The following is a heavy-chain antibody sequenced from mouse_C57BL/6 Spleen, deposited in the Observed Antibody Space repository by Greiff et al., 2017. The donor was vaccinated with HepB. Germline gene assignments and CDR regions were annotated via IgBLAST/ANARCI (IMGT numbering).Heavy chain of an antibody. J-gene: IGHJ4*01. D-gene: IGHD2-4*01. V-gene: IGHV2-6-1*01. CDR1: GFSLTSYG. CDR2: IWSDGST. CDR3: ARHLDYDYLNAMDY. Sequence: QVQLKQSGPGLVAPSQSLSITCTVSGFSLTSYGVHWVRQPPGKGLEWLVVIWSDGSTTYNSALKSRLSISKDNSKSQVFLKMNSLQTDDTAMYYCARHLDYDYLNAMDYWGQGTSVTVSS.